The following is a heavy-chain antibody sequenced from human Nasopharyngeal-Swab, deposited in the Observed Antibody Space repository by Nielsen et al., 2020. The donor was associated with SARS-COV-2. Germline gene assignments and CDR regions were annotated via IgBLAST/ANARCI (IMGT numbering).Heavy chain of an antibody. D-gene: IGHD4-17*01. CDR3: AREIGDTVTIDY. CDR2: ISSSSSYI. J-gene: IGHJ4*02. Sequence: VRQAPGKGLEWVPSISSSSSYIYYADSVKGRFTISRDNAKNSLYLQMNSLRAEDTAVYYCAREIGDTVTIDYWGQGTLVTVSS. V-gene: IGHV3-21*01.